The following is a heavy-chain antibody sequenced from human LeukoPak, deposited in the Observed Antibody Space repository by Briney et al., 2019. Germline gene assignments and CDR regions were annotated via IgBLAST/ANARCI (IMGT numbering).Heavy chain of an antibody. CDR3: ADSYNYYDSSGYYGLGFH. D-gene: IGHD3-22*01. V-gene: IGHV1-2*02. CDR2: INPNSGGT. J-gene: IGHJ4*02. CDR1: GYTFTGYY. Sequence: ASVTVSCKASGYTFTGYYMHWVRQAPGQGLEWMGWINPNSGGTNYAQKFQGRVTMTRDTSISTAYMELSRLRSDDTAVYYCADSYNYYDSSGYYGLGFHWGQGTLVTVSS.